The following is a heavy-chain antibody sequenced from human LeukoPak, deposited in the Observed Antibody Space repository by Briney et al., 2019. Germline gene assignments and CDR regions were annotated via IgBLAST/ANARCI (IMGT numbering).Heavy chain of an antibody. Sequence: ASVKISCKVSGYTFTDYYMHWVQQAPGKGLEWMGLVDPEDGGTIYAEKFQGRVTITADTSTDTAYMELSSLRSEDTAVYYCARREGTGDRPFDYWGQGTLVTVSS. CDR3: ARREGTGDRPFDY. D-gene: IGHD7-27*01. CDR1: GYTFTDYY. J-gene: IGHJ4*02. CDR2: VDPEDGGT. V-gene: IGHV1-69-2*01.